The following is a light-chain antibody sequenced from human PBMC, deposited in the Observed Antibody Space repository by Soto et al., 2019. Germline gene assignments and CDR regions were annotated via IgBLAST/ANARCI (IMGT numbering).Light chain of an antibody. CDR1: QSAGNF. CDR2: YIS. CDR3: QQHNQWPIT. J-gene: IGKJ5*01. V-gene: IGKV3D-15*01. Sequence: EIVMTQSPATLSVSPGETASLSCRASQSAGNFLAWYQQKPGQAPRLLIYYISTRATGIPARFSGSGSGTEFTLTINSLQSEDSAVYYCQQHNQWPITFGQRTRLEIK.